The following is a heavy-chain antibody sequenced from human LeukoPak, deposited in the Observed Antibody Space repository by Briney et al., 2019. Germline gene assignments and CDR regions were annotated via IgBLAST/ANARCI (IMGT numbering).Heavy chain of an antibody. D-gene: IGHD4-23*01. CDR3: AGPVNYGGLN. J-gene: IGHJ4*02. CDR2: IYYSGST. Sequence: SETLSLTCTVSGGSISSSSYYWGWIRQPPGKGLEWIGSIYYSGSTYYNPSLKSRVTISVDTSKNQFSLKLSSVTAADTAVYYCAGPVNYGGLNWGQGTLVTVSS. V-gene: IGHV4-39*01. CDR1: GGSISSSSYY.